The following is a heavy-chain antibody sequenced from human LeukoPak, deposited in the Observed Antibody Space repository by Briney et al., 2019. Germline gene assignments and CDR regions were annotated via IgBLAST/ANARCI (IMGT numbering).Heavy chain of an antibody. CDR3: TRQQLVLDS. J-gene: IGHJ5*01. CDR1: GFTFSNAW. V-gene: IGHV3-15*01. CDR2: IKSKTDGGTT. D-gene: IGHD6-13*01. Sequence: GGSLRLSCAASGFTFSNAWMSWVRRAPGKVLEWLGHIKSKTDGGTTDYAAPVKGRFTISRDDSKNTLYLQMNSLKTEDTAVYYCTRQQLVLDSWGQGTLVTVSS.